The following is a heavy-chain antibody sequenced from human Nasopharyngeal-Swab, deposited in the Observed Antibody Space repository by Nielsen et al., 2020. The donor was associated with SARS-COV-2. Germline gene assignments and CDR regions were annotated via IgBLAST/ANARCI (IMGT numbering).Heavy chain of an antibody. V-gene: IGHV3-21*01. D-gene: IGHD3-10*01. J-gene: IGHJ3*02. CDR2: ISSSGSYI. CDR1: GFTFSSYS. Sequence: GGSLRLSCAASGFTFSSYSMNWVRQAPGKGLEWVSSISSSGSYIYYAESVKGRFTISRNNAKNSLYLQRNSLRAEDTAVYYWAGGGGSGSYLFGYDAFDIWGQGTTVTVSS. CDR3: AGGGGSGSYLFGYDAFDI.